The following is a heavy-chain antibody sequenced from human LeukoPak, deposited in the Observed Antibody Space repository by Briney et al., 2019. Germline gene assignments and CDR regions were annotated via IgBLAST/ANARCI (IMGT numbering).Heavy chain of an antibody. D-gene: IGHD5-12*01. CDR2: IYYSGST. J-gene: IGHJ6*03. CDR1: GGSISRSRDY. V-gene: IGHV4-61*01. CDR3: ARDRSGYDNYYYYYYMDV. Sequence: SETLSLTCTVSGGSISRSRDYWGWIRQPPGKGLEWIGYIYYSGSTNYNPSLKSRVTISVDTSKNQFSLKLSSVTAADTAVYYCARDRSGYDNYYYYYYMDVWGKGTTVTISS.